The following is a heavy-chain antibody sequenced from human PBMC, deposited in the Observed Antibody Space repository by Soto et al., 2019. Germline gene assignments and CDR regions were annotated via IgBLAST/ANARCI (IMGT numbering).Heavy chain of an antibody. Sequence: QVQLVESGGGVVQPGRSLRLSCAASGFTFSSYGMHWVRQAPGKGLEWVAVISYDGSNKYYADSVKGRFTISRDNSKNTLYLQMNSLRAEDTAVYYCAKEISVTSFLEGLFYGMDVWGQGTTVTVSS. CDR1: GFTFSSYG. CDR3: AKEISVTSFLEGLFYGMDV. V-gene: IGHV3-30*18. J-gene: IGHJ6*02. CDR2: ISYDGSNK. D-gene: IGHD3-3*02.